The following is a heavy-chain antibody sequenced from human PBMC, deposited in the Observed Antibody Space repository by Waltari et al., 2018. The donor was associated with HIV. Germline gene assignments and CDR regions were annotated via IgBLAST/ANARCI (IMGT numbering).Heavy chain of an antibody. D-gene: IGHD6-13*01. CDR3: AISEAVAALIDY. V-gene: IGHV4-34*01. CDR1: GGSLSGYH. CDR2: INHSGIT. Sequence: VQVHQWGAGLLKPSETLSLPCAVYGGSLSGYHWNWIRQPPGKGLEWIGEINHSGITNYNPSLKSRVTISIDTSKNQFSLKLTSVTAADTAVYYCAISEAVAALIDYWGQGTLVTVSS. J-gene: IGHJ4*02.